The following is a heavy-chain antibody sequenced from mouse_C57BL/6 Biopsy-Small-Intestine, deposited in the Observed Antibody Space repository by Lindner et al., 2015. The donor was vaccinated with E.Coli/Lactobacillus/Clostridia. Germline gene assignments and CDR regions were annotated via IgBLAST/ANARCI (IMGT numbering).Heavy chain of an antibody. V-gene: IGHV1-47*01. CDR2: FHPYNDDT. Sequence: VQLQESGAELVKPGVSVKMSCKASGYTFTTYPIEWMKQSHGKSLEWIGNFHPYNDDTKYNEKFKGKATLTVEKSSSTVYLELSRLTSDDSAVYYCARGGVLIGYFDYGGQGTTLTVSS. CDR1: GYTFTTYP. D-gene: IGHD2-14*01. CDR3: ARGGVLIGYFDY. J-gene: IGHJ2*01.